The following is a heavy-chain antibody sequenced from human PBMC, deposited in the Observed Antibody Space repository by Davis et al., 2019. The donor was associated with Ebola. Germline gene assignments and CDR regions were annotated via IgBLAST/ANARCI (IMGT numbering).Heavy chain of an antibody. CDR2: IIPILGIA. V-gene: IGHV1-69*04. J-gene: IGHJ5*02. CDR3: ARGYCSSTSCYLNWFDP. Sequence: SVKVSCKASGGTFSSYAISWVRQAPGQGLEWMGRIIPILGIANYAQKFQGRVTITADKSTSTAYMELSSLRSEDTAVYYCARGYCSSTSCYLNWFDPWGQGTLVTVSS. D-gene: IGHD2-2*01. CDR1: GGTFSSYA.